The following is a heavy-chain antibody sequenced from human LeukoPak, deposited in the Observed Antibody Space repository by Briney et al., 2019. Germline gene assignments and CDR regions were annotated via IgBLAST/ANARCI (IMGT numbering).Heavy chain of an antibody. CDR1: GGSINSY. Sequence: SETLSLTCTVSGGSINSYWSWIRQPAGKGLEWIGRISGSGTITYNPALQSRLSISIDTSKNQFSLKLMSVTAADTVVYYCARDSGTTGEVKFDPWGQGTLVTVSS. V-gene: IGHV4-4*07. CDR3: ARDSGTTGEVKFDP. CDR2: ISGSGTI. J-gene: IGHJ5*02. D-gene: IGHD3-10*01.